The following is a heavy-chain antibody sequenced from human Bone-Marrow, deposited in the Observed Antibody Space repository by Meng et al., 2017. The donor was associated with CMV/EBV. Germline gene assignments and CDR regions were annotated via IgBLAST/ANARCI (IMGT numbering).Heavy chain of an antibody. J-gene: IGHJ6*02. CDR2: TYYRSKWYN. D-gene: IGHD3-3*01. CDR1: GDSVSSNSAA. CDR3: ARDNAIFGVVILLHYYYGMDV. Sequence: SQTLSLTCAISGDSVSSNSAAWNWIRQSPSRGLEWLGRTYYRSKWYNDYAVSVKSRITINPDTSKNQFSLKLSSVTAADTAVYYCARDNAIFGVVILLHYYYGMDVWGQGTTVTVSS. V-gene: IGHV6-1*01.